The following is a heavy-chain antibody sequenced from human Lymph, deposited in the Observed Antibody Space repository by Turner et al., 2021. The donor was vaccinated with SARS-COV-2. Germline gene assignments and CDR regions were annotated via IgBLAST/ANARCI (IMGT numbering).Heavy chain of an antibody. CDR2: IRGDGVST. CDR1: GFTFGNYA. CDR3: ARDWRAGNY. Sequence: EVQLVESGGGLVQPGESLRLYCAASGFTFGNYAMHWFRQAPGKGLEYVSAIRGDGVSTYYANAEKGRFTIYRDNSKNTLYLQMGSLRAEDMAVYYCARDWRAGNYWGQGTLVTVSS. D-gene: IGHD3-3*01. J-gene: IGHJ4*02. V-gene: IGHV3-64*01.